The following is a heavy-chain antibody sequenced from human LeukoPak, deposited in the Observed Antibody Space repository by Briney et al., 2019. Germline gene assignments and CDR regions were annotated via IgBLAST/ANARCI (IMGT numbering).Heavy chain of an antibody. CDR2: INHSGST. J-gene: IGHJ6*03. D-gene: IGHD3-16*02. CDR3: ARGVRYYDYVWRSYLDYYYYYMDV. Sequence: PSETLSLTCAVYGGSFSGYYWSWIRQPPGKGLKWIGEINHSGSTNYNPSLKSRVTISVDTSKNQFSLKLSSVTAADTAVYYCARGVRYYDYVWRSYLDYYYYYMDVWGKGTTVTVSS. V-gene: IGHV4-34*01. CDR1: GGSFSGYY.